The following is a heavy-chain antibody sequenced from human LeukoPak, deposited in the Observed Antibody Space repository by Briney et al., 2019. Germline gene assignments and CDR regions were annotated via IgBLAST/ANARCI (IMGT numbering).Heavy chain of an antibody. J-gene: IGHJ4*02. CDR3: VSIPGD. CDR1: GFTFSSYW. CDR2: INSDGSST. Sequence: GGSLRLSCAASGFTFSSYWMHWVRQAPGKGLVWVSRINSDGSSTGYVDSVKGRFTISRDNAKNTLYLQMNTLRAEDTAVYYCVSIPGDWGQGILVTVSS. D-gene: IGHD7-27*01. V-gene: IGHV3-74*01.